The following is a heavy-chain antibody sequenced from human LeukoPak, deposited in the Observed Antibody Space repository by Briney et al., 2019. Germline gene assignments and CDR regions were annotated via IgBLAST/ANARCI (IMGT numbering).Heavy chain of an antibody. CDR1: GFIFSSYG. D-gene: IGHD6-19*01. CDR3: AREVYSSGWYGVDY. Sequence: GGSLRLSCAASGFIFSSYGMHWVRQAPGKGLEWVAFIRYDGSNKYYADSVKGRFTISRDNSKNTLYLQMNSLRAEDTAVYYCAREVYSSGWYGVDYWGQGTLVTVSS. CDR2: IRYDGSNK. V-gene: IGHV3-30*02. J-gene: IGHJ4*02.